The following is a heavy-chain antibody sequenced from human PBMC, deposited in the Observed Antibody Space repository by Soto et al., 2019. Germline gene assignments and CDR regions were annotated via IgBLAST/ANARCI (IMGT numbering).Heavy chain of an antibody. Sequence: QVQLVESGGGVFQPGRSLRLSCAASGFTFSSYAMHWVRQAPGKGLEWVAVISYDGSNKYYADSVKGRFTISRDNSKNTLYLQMNSLRAEDTAVYYCARAGGANDYYYGMDVWGQGTTVTVSS. D-gene: IGHD3-16*01. CDR2: ISYDGSNK. J-gene: IGHJ6*02. CDR3: ARAGGANDYYYGMDV. V-gene: IGHV3-30-3*01. CDR1: GFTFSSYA.